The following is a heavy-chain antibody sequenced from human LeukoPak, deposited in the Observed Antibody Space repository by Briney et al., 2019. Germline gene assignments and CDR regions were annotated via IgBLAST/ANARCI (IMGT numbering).Heavy chain of an antibody. CDR3: TRGDYEVYYYYGMDV. CDR2: ISYDGSNK. CDR1: GFTFSSYA. V-gene: IGHV3-30-3*01. J-gene: IGHJ6*02. Sequence: PGGSLRLSCAASGFTFSSYAMHWVRQAPGKGLEWVAVISYDGSNKYYADSVKGRFTISRDNSKNTLYLQMNSLRAEDTAVYYCTRGDYEVYYYYGMDVWGQGTTVTVSS. D-gene: IGHD4-17*01.